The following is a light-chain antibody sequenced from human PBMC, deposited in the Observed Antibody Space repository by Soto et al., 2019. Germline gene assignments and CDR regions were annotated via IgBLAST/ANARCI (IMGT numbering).Light chain of an antibody. CDR2: GAS. J-gene: IGKJ1*01. CDR3: KQYGSSPTWT. CDR1: QSVSSNY. Sequence: ESALTQSPGTLSLSPGERATLSCRASQSVSSNYLAWYQQKPGQAPRLLIYGASTRATGIPDRFSGSGSGTDFNLKISRLEPEDSAVYYCKQYGSSPTWTFGQGTKVDIK. V-gene: IGKV3-20*01.